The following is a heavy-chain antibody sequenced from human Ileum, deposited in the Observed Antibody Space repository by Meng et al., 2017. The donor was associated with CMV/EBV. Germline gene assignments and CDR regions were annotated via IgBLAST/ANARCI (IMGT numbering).Heavy chain of an antibody. CDR3: ARGGITIFGVAARYYYGMDV. CDR1: SYW. D-gene: IGHD3-3*01. V-gene: IGHV3-74*01. J-gene: IGHJ6*02. Sequence: SYWMHWVRQAPGKGLVWVSRINSDGSSTSYADSVKGRFTISRDNAKNTLYLQMNSLRAEDTAVYYCARGGITIFGVAARYYYGMDVWGQGTTVTVPS. CDR2: INSDGSST.